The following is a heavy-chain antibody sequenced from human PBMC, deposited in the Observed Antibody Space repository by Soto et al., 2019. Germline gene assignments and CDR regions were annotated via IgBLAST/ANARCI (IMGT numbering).Heavy chain of an antibody. CDR1: GGTFSSYA. CDR2: IIPIFGTA. CDR3: ASYLDYYDSSGYYDARAFDT. V-gene: IGHV1-69*06. Sequence: AASVKVSCKASGGTFSSYAISWVRQAPGQGLEWMGGIIPIFGTANYAQKFQGRVTITADKSTSTAYMELSSLRSEDTAVYYCASYLDYYDSSGYYDARAFDTWGQGTMVTVSS. D-gene: IGHD3-22*01. J-gene: IGHJ3*02.